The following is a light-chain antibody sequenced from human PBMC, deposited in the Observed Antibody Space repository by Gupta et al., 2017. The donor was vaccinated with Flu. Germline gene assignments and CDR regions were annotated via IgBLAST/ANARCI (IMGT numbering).Light chain of an antibody. CDR1: QSVRTF. Sequence: DIQMTQSPSTVSASVGDSVSITCRASQSVRTFLAWFQQKPGQAPSLLIYQASHLERGVPSRFSGSGSGTEFTLHISNLQPDDFATYYCHQDNSDSRSFGQGTRLEI. J-gene: IGKJ2*01. V-gene: IGKV1-5*03. CDR2: QAS. CDR3: HQDNSDSRS.